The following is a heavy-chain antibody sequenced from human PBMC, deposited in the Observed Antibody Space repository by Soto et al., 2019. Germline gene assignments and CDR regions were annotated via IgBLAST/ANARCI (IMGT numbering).Heavy chain of an antibody. J-gene: IGHJ2*01. CDR1: GFTFSSYD. V-gene: IGHV3-13*01. CDR3: ARVYGYHGYFYL. CDR2: MGTAGDT. Sequence: EVQLVESGGGLVQPGGSLRLSCAASGFTFSSYDMHWVRQATGKGLEWVSAMGTAGDTYYPGSVKGRLTISRENAKNSLYLQMNTLRAEDTAVYYCARVYGYHGYFYLWGRGTLVTVSS. D-gene: IGHD5-12*01.